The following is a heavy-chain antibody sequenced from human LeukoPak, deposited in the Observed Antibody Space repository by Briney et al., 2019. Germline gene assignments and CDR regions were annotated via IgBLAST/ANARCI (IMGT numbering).Heavy chain of an antibody. V-gene: IGHV4-4*07. CDR2: IYTSGST. J-gene: IGHJ3*02. CDR1: GGSISSYY. D-gene: IGHD3-10*01. Sequence: SETLSLTCTVSGGSISSYYWSWIRQPAGKGLEWIGRIYTSGSTNYNPSLKSRVTMSVDTSKNQFPLKLSSVTAADTAVYYCARVLVYYYGSGSYYGDAFDIWGQGTMVTVSS. CDR3: ARVLVYYYGSGSYYGDAFDI.